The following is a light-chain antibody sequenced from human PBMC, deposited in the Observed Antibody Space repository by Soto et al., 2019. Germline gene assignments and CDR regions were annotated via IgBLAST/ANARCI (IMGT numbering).Light chain of an antibody. V-gene: IGKV3-20*01. Sequence: TQSPSTLSASVGDRVAITCRASQSVSSSYLAWYQQKPGQAPRLLIYGASSRAAGIPDRFSGSGSGTDFTLTISSLEPEDFAVYYCQQHGSSPLTFGGGTKVDIK. CDR2: GAS. CDR1: QSVSSSY. J-gene: IGKJ4*01. CDR3: QQHGSSPLT.